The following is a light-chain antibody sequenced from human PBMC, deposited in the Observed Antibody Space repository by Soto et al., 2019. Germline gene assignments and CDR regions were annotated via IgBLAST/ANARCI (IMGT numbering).Light chain of an antibody. CDR1: QTISSW. CDR2: KAS. J-gene: IGKJ1*01. Sequence: DIQMTQSPSTLSGSVGDRVTITCRASQTISSWLAWYQQKPGKAPKLLIYKASTLKSRVPSRFSGSGSGTEFTLTISSLQPDDFATYYCQHDNSYAEAFGQGTKVEL. CDR3: QHDNSYAEA. V-gene: IGKV1-5*03.